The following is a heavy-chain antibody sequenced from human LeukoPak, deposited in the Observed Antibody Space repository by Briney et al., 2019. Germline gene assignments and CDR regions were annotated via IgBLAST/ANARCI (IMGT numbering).Heavy chain of an antibody. J-gene: IGHJ5*02. CDR2: ISWNSGSI. V-gene: IGHV3-9*01. CDR1: GFTFSDYD. CDR3: AKGASRDGGVSGA. D-gene: IGHD2-15*01. Sequence: PGGSLRLSCSASGFTFSDYDMNWVRQAPGKGLEWVAGISWNSGSIGYADSVRGRFTISRDNAKNSQYLQMNSLRAEDTALYYCAKGASRDGGVSGAWGQGTLVTVSS.